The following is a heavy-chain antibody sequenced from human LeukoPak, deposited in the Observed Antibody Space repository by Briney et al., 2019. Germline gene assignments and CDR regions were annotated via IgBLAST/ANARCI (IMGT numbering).Heavy chain of an antibody. J-gene: IGHJ4*02. V-gene: IGHV3-73*01. CDR1: GFTFSGSA. D-gene: IGHD1-26*01. CDR2: IRSKANSYAT. CDR3: ASGSYVGALDY. Sequence: PGGSLRLSCAAPGFTFSGSAMHWVRQASGKGLEWVGRIRSKANSYATAYAASVKGRFTISRDDSKNTAYLQMNSLKTEDTAVYYCASGSYVGALDYWGQGTLVTVSS.